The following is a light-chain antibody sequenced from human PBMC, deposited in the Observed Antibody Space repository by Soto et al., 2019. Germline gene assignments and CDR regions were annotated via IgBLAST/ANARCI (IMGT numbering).Light chain of an antibody. CDR3: QQNFNTPWT. V-gene: IGKV1-39*01. J-gene: IGKJ1*01. CDR1: QTISRF. Sequence: DLQMTQPASSLSASVGDRVTISCRASQTISRFLNWYQQKPGKAPKLLIYAASSLHSGVPSRFSGSGSGADFTLTISSLQPEDFATYYCQQNFNTPWTFGQGTKVEFK. CDR2: AAS.